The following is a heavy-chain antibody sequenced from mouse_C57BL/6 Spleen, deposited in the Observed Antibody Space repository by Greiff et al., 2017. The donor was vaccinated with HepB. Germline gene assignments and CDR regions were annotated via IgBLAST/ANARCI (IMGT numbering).Heavy chain of an antibody. CDR1: GFTFSSYA. CDR2: ISDGGSYT. J-gene: IGHJ4*01. V-gene: IGHV5-4*03. CDR3: ARGGDYDAMDY. Sequence: EVKLMESGGGLVKPGGSLKLSCAASGFTFSSYAMSWVRQTPEKRLEWVATISDGGSYTYYPDNVKGRFTISRDNAENNLYLQMSHLKSEDTAMYYCARGGDYDAMDYWGQGTSVTVSS.